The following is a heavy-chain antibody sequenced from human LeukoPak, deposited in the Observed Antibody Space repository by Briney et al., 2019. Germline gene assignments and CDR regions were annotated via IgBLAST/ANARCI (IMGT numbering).Heavy chain of an antibody. J-gene: IGHJ4*02. CDR3: ARRRGGYGDGDFDY. D-gene: IGHD4-17*01. CDR1: GFTASSTS. V-gene: IGHV3-66*04. CDR2: IRGDTST. Sequence: GGSLRLSCAASGFTASSTSIIWVRQAPGKGLECVSYIRGDTSTEYAEYVRGRFTIPRDDAKNTVYLQMNSLRVEDTSVYYCARRRGGYGDGDFDYWGQGTLVTVSS.